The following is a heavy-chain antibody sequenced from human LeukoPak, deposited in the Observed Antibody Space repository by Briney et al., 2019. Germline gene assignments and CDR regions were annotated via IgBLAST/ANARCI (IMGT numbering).Heavy chain of an antibody. CDR1: GGSLNFISYY. D-gene: IGHD7-27*01. J-gene: IGHJ5*02. CDR3: ARHYSITGGRLSGYWLDP. Sequence: SETLSLTCTGSGGSLNFISYYWGWIRQPPGKGLEWIGSIYHSGSAYYNPSLKSRVTISVDTSKNQFSLQLSSVTAADTAVYYCARHYSITGGRLSGYWLDPWGQGTLVTVSS. V-gene: IGHV4-39*01. CDR2: IYHSGSA.